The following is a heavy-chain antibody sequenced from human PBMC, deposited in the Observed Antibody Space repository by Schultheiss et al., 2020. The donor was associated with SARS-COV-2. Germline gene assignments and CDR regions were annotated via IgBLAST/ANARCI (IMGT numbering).Heavy chain of an antibody. V-gene: IGHV4-39*02. CDR2: IYYSGST. D-gene: IGHD2-2*02. J-gene: IGHJ6*02. CDR1: GGSISSSSYY. CDR3: ARDGLINCSSTSCYTSYYYYGMDV. Sequence: SETLSLTCTVSGGSISSSSYYWGWIRQPPGKGLEWIGSIYYSGSTYYNPSLKSRVTISVDTSKNQFSLKLSSVTAADTAVYYCARDGLINCSSTSCYTSYYYYGMDVWGQGTTVTVSS.